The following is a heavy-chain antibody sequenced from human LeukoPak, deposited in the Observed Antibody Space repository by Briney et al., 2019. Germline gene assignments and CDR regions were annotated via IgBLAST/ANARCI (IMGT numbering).Heavy chain of an antibody. D-gene: IGHD3-9*01. CDR1: GFTFSSYA. V-gene: IGHV3-66*01. J-gene: IGHJ4*02. Sequence: PGGSLRLSCAASGFTFSSYAMSWVRQAPGKGLEWISVLYGDASTNYADSVKGRFTISRDDSKSTLYLQMNSLRAEDTAVYYCASRGDDYDILTGYNYYFGYWGQGTLVTVSS. CDR2: LYGDAST. CDR3: ASRGDDYDILTGYNYYFGY.